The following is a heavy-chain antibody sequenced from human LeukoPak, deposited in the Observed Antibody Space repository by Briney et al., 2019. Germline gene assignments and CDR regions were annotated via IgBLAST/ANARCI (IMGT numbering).Heavy chain of an antibody. J-gene: IGHJ4*02. V-gene: IGHV3-23*01. D-gene: IGHD6-13*01. CDR3: AKVRGSSPGYFDY. CDR1: GFTFTSHS. Sequence: GGSLRLSCAASGFTFTSHSMNWVRQAPGKGLEWVSAISGSGGSTYYADSVKGRFTISRDNSKNTPYLQMNSLRAEDTAVYYCAKVRGSSPGYFDYWGQGTLVTVSS. CDR2: ISGSGGST.